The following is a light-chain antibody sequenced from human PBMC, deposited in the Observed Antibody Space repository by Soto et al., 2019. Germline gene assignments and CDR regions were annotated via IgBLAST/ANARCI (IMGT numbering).Light chain of an antibody. Sequence: EIVMTQSPATLSLSPGERATLSCRASESVSTNLAWYQQKAGQAPRLLIHGASTRATGIPARFSGSGSGTEFTLTISSLQSEDFAVYYCQQYSIWRTFGQGTKVDI. CDR2: GAS. V-gene: IGKV3-15*01. CDR1: ESVSTN. CDR3: QQYSIWRT. J-gene: IGKJ1*01.